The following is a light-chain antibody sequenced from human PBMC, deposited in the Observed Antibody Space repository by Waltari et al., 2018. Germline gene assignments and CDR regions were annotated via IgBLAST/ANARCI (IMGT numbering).Light chain of an antibody. CDR2: GAS. CDR3: QQYGNSGS. J-gene: IGKJ3*01. Sequence: EIVLTQSPGTLSLSPGDTATLSCRASQTVTKSYLTWYQHKPGQAPRLLIYGASSRVSGVPDRFSGSGSGTEFTLTISRLEPEDFAVYYCQQYGNSGSFGPGTTVDIK. CDR1: QTVTKSY. V-gene: IGKV3-20*01.